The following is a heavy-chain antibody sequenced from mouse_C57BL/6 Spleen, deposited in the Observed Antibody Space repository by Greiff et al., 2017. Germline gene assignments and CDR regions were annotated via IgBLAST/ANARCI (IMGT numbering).Heavy chain of an antibody. CDR2: ISSGGDYI. V-gene: IGHV5-9-1*02. J-gene: IGHJ2*01. Sequence: EVHLVESGEGLVKPGGSLKLSCAASGFTFSSYAMSWVRQTPEKRLEWVAYISSGGDYIYYADTVKGRFTISRDNARNTLYLKMSSLKSEDTAMYYCTRDITTAYFDYWGQGTTLTVSS. D-gene: IGHD1-2*01. CDR1: GFTFSSYA. CDR3: TRDITTAYFDY.